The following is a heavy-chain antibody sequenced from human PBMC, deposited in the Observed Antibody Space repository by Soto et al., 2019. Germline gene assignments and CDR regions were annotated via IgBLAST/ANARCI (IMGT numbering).Heavy chain of an antibody. V-gene: IGHV4-34*01. D-gene: IGHD4-17*01. CDR1: GGSFSGYY. Sequence: QVQLQQWGAGLLKPSETLSLTCAVYGGSFSGYYWSWIRQPPGKGLEWIGEINHSGSTNYNPSLKSRVNISGDTSKNQFALKLTSVTAADTAVYYCATYGGTTPFDCWGQGTLVAVSS. CDR3: ATYGGTTPFDC. J-gene: IGHJ4*02. CDR2: INHSGST.